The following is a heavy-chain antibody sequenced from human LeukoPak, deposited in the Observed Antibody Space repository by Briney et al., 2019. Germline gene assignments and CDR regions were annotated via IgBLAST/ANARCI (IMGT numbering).Heavy chain of an antibody. CDR2: ISGSGGST. CDR3: AKDWYGTCDY. Sequence: GGTLRLSCAASGFTFSSYGMSWVRQAPGKGLEWVSAISGSGGSTYYADSVKGRFTISRDNSKNTLYLQMNSLRAEDTAVYYCAKDWYGTCDYWGQGTLVTVSS. J-gene: IGHJ4*02. CDR1: GFTFSSYG. D-gene: IGHD1-14*01. V-gene: IGHV3-23*01.